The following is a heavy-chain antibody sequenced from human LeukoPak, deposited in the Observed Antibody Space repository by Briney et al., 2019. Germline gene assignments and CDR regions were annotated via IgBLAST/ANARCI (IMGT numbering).Heavy chain of an antibody. CDR1: GFSLNTRGAG. J-gene: IGHJ4*02. D-gene: IGHD3-22*01. Sequence: SGPTLVKPTQTLTLTCTFSGFSLNTRGAGVGWIRQPPGRALEWLALIYWDDDRRYSPSLKSRLTITKDTSKNQVVLTMTNMDPVDTATYYCAHRKNYYDSSVFDYWGQGTLVTVSS. CDR3: AHRKNYYDSSVFDY. V-gene: IGHV2-5*02. CDR2: IYWDDDR.